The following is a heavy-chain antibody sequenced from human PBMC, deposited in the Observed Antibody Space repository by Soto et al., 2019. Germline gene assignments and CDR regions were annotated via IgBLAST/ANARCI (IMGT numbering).Heavy chain of an antibody. Sequence: EVQLLESGGGLVQPGGSLRLSCAASGFTFSDYVMSWVRQTTGKGLEWLAAMSGSGTSVYYADSVKGRFTISRDNSRNILFLHMSSLRAEDTAIYYCAKTSGSNWLLDYWGLGTLLTVSS. CDR1: GFTFSDYV. CDR2: MSGSGTSV. CDR3: AKTSGSNWLLDY. D-gene: IGHD3-9*01. V-gene: IGHV3-23*01. J-gene: IGHJ4*02.